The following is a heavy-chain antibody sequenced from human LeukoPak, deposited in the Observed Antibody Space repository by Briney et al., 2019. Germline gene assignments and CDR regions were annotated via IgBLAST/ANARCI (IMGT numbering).Heavy chain of an antibody. Sequence: GGSLRLSCAASGFTFSSYSMNWVRQAPGKGLEWVSYISSSSSTIYYADSVKGRFTISRDNAKNSLYLQMNSLSAEDTAVYYCARARKGPSISGDASDAFDIWGQGTMVTVSS. D-gene: IGHD3-3*02. CDR2: ISSSSSTI. CDR3: ARARKGPSISGDASDAFDI. CDR1: GFTFSSYS. J-gene: IGHJ3*02. V-gene: IGHV3-48*01.